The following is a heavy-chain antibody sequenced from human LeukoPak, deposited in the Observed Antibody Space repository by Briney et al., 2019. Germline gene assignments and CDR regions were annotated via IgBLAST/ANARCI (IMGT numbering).Heavy chain of an antibody. J-gene: IGHJ4*02. D-gene: IGHD2-21*02. CDR2: ISSGSSYI. Sequence: GGSLSLSCAASGFTFSSYSMNWVRQAPGKGLEWVSSISSGSSYIYYADSLKGRFTISRDNAKNSLYLQMNSLRADDTAVYYCARDCGGDCYSHYFDYWGQGTLVTVSS. V-gene: IGHV3-21*01. CDR3: ARDCGGDCYSHYFDY. CDR1: GFTFSSYS.